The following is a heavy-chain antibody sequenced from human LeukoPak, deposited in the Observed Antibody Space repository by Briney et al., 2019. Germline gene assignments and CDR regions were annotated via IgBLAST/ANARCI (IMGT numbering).Heavy chain of an antibody. J-gene: IGHJ4*02. CDR2: VSGSGGST. D-gene: IGHD5-12*01. Sequence: AGGSLRLSCAASGFTFSSYAMSWVRQAPGKGLEWASGVSGSGGSTYYADSVKGRFTISRDNSKNTLYLQMNSLRAEDTAVYYCAKDLDIVATITGNWGQGTLVTVSS. CDR1: GFTFSSYA. V-gene: IGHV3-23*01. CDR3: AKDLDIVATITGN.